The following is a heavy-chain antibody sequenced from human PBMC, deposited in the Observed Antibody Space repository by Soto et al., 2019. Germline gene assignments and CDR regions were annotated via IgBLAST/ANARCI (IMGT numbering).Heavy chain of an antibody. V-gene: IGHV3-23*01. CDR2: ISGSGGST. J-gene: IGHJ6*02. D-gene: IGHD1-26*01. CDR3: AKVSEVGAYYYYGMDV. CDR1: GFTFSSYA. Sequence: GGSLRLSCAASGFTFSSYAMSWVRQAPGKGLEWVSAISGSGGSTYYADSVKGRFTISRDNSKNTLYLQMNSLRAEDTAVYYCAKVSEVGAYYYYGMDVWGQGTTVTVSS.